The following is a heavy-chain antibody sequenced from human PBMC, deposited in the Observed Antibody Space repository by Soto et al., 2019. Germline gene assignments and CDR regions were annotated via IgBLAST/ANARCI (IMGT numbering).Heavy chain of an antibody. J-gene: IGHJ6*02. D-gene: IGHD1-26*01. Sequence: VQLVQSGAEVKKPGASVKVSCKASGYTFSRSGISWVRQAPGQGLEWMGWISTYNGDTNYAQKVQGRVTMTTDSSTSTAFMELMSLRSDDTAGYYCARSGSVPYYYYGLDVWGQGTTVTFSS. CDR3: ARSGSVPYYYYGLDV. CDR2: ISTYNGDT. CDR1: GYTFSRSG. V-gene: IGHV1-18*01.